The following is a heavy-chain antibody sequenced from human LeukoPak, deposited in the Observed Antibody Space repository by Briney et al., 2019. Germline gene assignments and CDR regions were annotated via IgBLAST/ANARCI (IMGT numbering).Heavy chain of an antibody. V-gene: IGHV4-31*11. CDR3: ARERRHIVVVTAIPHWYFDL. CDR1: GGSFSGYY. D-gene: IGHD2-21*02. Sequence: PSETLSLTCAVYGGSFSGYYWSWIRQHPGKGLEWIGYIYYSGSTYYNPSLKSRVTISVDTSKNQFSLKLSSVTAADTAVYYCARERRHIVVVTAIPHWYFDLWGRGTLVTVSS. CDR2: IYYSGST. J-gene: IGHJ2*01.